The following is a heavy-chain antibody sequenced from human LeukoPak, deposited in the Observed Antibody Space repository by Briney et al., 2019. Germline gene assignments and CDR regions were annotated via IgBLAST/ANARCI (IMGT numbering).Heavy chain of an antibody. D-gene: IGHD2-2*01. CDR3: ARDRIVVVPAAGWYGMDV. J-gene: IGHJ6*02. CDR1: GGSVSSGSYY. Sequence: PSETLSLTCTVSGGSVSSGSYYWSWIRQPPGKGLGWIGYIYYSGSTNYNPSLKSRVTISVDTSKNQFSLKLSSVTAADTAVYYCARDRIVVVPAAGWYGMDVWGQGTTVTVSS. V-gene: IGHV4-61*01. CDR2: IYYSGST.